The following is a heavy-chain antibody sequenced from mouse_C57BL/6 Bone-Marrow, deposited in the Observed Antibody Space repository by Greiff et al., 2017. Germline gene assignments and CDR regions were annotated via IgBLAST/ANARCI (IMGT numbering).Heavy chain of an antibody. CDR2: IDPSDSYT. CDR3: ARGYYGSYYFDY. J-gene: IGHJ2*01. Sequence: VQLQQPGAELVKPGASVKLSCKASGYTFTSYWMQWVKQRPGQGLEWIGEIDPSDSYTNYNQKFKGKATLTVDTSSSTAYMQLSSLTSEDSAVYYCARGYYGSYYFDYWGQGTTLTVSS. V-gene: IGHV1-50*01. D-gene: IGHD1-1*01. CDR1: GYTFTSYW.